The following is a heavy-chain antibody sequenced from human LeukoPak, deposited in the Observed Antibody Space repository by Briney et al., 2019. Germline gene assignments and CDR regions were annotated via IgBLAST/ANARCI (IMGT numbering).Heavy chain of an antibody. J-gene: IGHJ4*02. V-gene: IGHV4-39*07. CDR1: GGSISSSSYY. D-gene: IGHD6-25*01. Sequence: PSETLSLTCTVSGGSISSSSYYWGWIRQPPGKGLEWIGSIYYSGSTNYNPSLKSRVTISVDTSKNQFSLKLSSVTAADTAVYYCAREAAGTMTHFDYWGQGTLVTVSS. CDR2: IYYSGST. CDR3: AREAAGTMTHFDY.